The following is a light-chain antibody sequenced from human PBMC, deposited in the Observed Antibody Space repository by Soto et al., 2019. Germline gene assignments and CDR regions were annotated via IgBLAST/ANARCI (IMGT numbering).Light chain of an antibody. CDR3: QQANSFPHT. V-gene: IGKV3-11*01. Sequence: IVLTQSAATVSLSPGERATLYCRASQSVSSCLAWYQQKPGQAPRLLIYDASNRATGIPARFSGSGSGTDFTLTISSLEPEDFATYYCQQANSFPHTFGGGTKVDI. CDR1: QSVSSC. J-gene: IGKJ4*01. CDR2: DAS.